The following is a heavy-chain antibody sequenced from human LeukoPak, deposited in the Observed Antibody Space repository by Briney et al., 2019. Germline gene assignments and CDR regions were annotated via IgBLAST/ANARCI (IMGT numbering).Heavy chain of an antibody. V-gene: IGHV3-9*03. CDR2: ISWNSGSI. D-gene: IGHD6-13*01. CDR3: AKLTGPDSSSWYYFDY. J-gene: IGHJ4*02. Sequence: GRSLRLSCAASGFTFDDYAMHWGRQAPGKGLEWVSGISWNSGSIGYADSVKGRFTISRDNAKNSLYLQMNSLRAEDMALYYCAKLTGPDSSSWYYFDYWGQGTLVTVSS. CDR1: GFTFDDYA.